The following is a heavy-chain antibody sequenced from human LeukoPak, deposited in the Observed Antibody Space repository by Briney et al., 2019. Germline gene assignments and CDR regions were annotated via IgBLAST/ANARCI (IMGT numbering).Heavy chain of an antibody. D-gene: IGHD6-13*01. V-gene: IGHV3-30*04. Sequence: GGSLRLSCAASGFTFSSYAMHWVRQAPGKGLEWVAVISYDGSNKYYADSVKGRFTISRDNSKNTLHLQMNSLRAEDTAVYYCARDLIRIAAAGAFDIWGQGTMVTVSS. J-gene: IGHJ3*02. CDR3: ARDLIRIAAAGAFDI. CDR1: GFTFSSYA. CDR2: ISYDGSNK.